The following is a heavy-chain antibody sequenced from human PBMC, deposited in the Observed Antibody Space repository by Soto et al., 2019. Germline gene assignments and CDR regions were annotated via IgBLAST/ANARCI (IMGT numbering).Heavy chain of an antibody. V-gene: IGHV5-51*01. CDR2: IYPGDSDT. CDR3: ARHSNRGYSGYAHYYGMDV. D-gene: IGHD5-12*01. CDR1: GYSFTSYW. Sequence: GESLKISCKGSGYSFTSYWIGWVRQMPGKGLEWMGTIYPGDSDTRYSPSFQGQVTISADKSISTAYLQWSSLKASDTAMYYCARHSNRGYSGYAHYYGMDVWGQGTTVTVSS. J-gene: IGHJ6*02.